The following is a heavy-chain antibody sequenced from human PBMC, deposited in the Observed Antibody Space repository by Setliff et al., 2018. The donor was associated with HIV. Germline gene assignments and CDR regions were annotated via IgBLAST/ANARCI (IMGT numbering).Heavy chain of an antibody. J-gene: IGHJ3*02. Sequence: PSETLSLTCAVYGGSFSDHFWNWIRQPPGKGLEWIGEIYHSGSTNYSPSLNSRVTISLDKSKNQFSLKLTSVNAADTAVYYCARGDGEASFDIWGRGTMVTVS. CDR2: IYHSGST. CDR1: GGSFSDHF. D-gene: IGHD3-10*01. V-gene: IGHV4-34*01. CDR3: ARGDGEASFDI.